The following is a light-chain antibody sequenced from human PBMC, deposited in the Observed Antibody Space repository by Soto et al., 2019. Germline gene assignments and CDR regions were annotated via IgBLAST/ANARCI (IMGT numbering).Light chain of an antibody. V-gene: IGKV2-28*01. Sequence: DVVMTQSPLSLPVTLGHPASVSCRSSQILLHSNGYNYLDWYLQKPGQSPQLLIYWGSNRASGVPDRFSGSGSGTDFTLKISRVEAEDVGVYYCMQALQTPWTFGQGTKVDIK. CDR3: MQALQTPWT. CDR2: WGS. J-gene: IGKJ1*01. CDR1: QILLHSNGYNY.